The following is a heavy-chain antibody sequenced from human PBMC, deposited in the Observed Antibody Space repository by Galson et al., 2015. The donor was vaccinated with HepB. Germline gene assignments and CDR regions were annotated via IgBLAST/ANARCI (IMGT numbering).Heavy chain of an antibody. CDR3: ATTRQRTPVVVVAATRLDY. Sequence: SVKVSCKASGGTFSSYAISWVRQAPGQGLEWMGGIIPIFGIANYAQKFQGRVTITADESTSTAYMELSSLRSEDTAVYYCATTRQRTPVVVVAATRLDYWGQGTLVTVSS. CDR2: IIPIFGIA. V-gene: IGHV1-69*13. CDR1: GGTFSSYA. D-gene: IGHD2-15*01. J-gene: IGHJ4*02.